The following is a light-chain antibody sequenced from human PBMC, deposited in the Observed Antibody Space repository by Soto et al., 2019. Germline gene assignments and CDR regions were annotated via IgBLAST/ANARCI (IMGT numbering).Light chain of an antibody. CDR1: SSNIGSNT. CDR3: AAWDDRLDVYV. CDR2: STS. Sequence: QCVRTRPPSTSGTPGQIVAISCSGSSSNIGSNTVTWYQQLPGTAPKLLIYSTSQRSSGVPGRFSGSKSGASASLSISGLQSEDEADYYCAAWDDRLDVYVFGTGTKVTVL. J-gene: IGLJ1*01. V-gene: IGLV1-44*01.